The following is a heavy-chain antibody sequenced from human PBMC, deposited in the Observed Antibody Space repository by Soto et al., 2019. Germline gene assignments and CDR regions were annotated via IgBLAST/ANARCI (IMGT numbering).Heavy chain of an antibody. Sequence: SETLSLTCTVSSDSISSYYWIWIRQSPGKGLEWIGYTDYSGNTNYNPSLKSRVTISGDTSKNQFSLRLSSVTAADTAVYYCARAVGDPLYYLDYWGRGTLVTVSS. V-gene: IGHV4-59*08. J-gene: IGHJ4*02. CDR3: ARAVGDPLYYLDY. CDR2: TDYSGNT. D-gene: IGHD6-19*01. CDR1: SDSISSYY.